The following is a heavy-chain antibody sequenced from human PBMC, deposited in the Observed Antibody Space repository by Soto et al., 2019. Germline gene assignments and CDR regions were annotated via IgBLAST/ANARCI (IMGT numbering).Heavy chain of an antibody. D-gene: IGHD2-15*01. Sequence: SETLSLTCAVSGGSISSSNWWSWVRQPPGKGLEWIGEIYHSGSTNYNPSLKSRVTISVDKSKNQFSLKLSSVTAADTAVYYCATSAHCSGGSCYPVYFDYWGQGTLVTVSS. CDR2: IYHSGST. V-gene: IGHV4-4*02. CDR1: GGSISSSNW. J-gene: IGHJ4*02. CDR3: ATSAHCSGGSCYPVYFDY.